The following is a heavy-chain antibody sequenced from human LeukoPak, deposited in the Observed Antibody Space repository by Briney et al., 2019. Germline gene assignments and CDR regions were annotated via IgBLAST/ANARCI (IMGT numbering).Heavy chain of an antibody. D-gene: IGHD3-22*01. V-gene: IGHV4-34*01. CDR3: ARSYYDSSGYYDDAFDI. Sequence: SETLSLTCTVSGGSISSYYWSWIRQPPGKGLEWIGEINHSGSTNYNPSLKSRVTISVDTSKNQFSLKLSSVTAADTAVYYCARSYYDSSGYYDDAFDIWGQGTMVTVSS. CDR2: INHSGST. CDR1: GGSISSYY. J-gene: IGHJ3*02.